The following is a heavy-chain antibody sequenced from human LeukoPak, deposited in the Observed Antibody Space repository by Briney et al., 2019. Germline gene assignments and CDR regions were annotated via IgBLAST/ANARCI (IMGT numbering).Heavy chain of an antibody. V-gene: IGHV3-73*01. D-gene: IGHD2-2*01. CDR1: GFTFSGSA. Sequence: GGSLRLSCAASGFTFSGSAMHWVRQASGKGLEWVGRIRSKANSYATAYAASVKCRFTISRDDSKNTAYLQMNSLKTEDTAVYYCRYCSSTSCYGGERNNDYWGQGTLVTVSS. CDR2: IRSKANSYAT. J-gene: IGHJ4*02. CDR3: RYCSSTSCYGGERNNDY.